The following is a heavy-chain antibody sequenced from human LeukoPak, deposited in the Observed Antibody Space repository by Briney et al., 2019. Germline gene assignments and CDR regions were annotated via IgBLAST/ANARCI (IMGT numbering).Heavy chain of an antibody. V-gene: IGHV1-18*01. Sequence: GASVKVSCKASGYTFTRYGISWVRQAPGQGLEGMGWISAYNGNTNYAQKLQGRVTMTTDTSTSTAYMELRSLRSDDTAVYYCARDRGRIAAARPDAFDIWGQGTMVTVSS. CDR1: GYTFTRYG. J-gene: IGHJ3*02. CDR2: ISAYNGNT. D-gene: IGHD6-13*01. CDR3: ARDRGRIAAARPDAFDI.